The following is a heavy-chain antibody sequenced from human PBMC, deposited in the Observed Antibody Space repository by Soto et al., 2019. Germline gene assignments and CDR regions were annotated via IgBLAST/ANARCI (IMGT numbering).Heavy chain of an antibody. CDR2: IWYDGSNK. CDR3: ARDYCSSTSCYGADWFDP. J-gene: IGHJ5*02. CDR1: GFTFSSYG. D-gene: IGHD2-2*01. Sequence: GGSLRLSCAASGFTFSSYGMHWVRQAPGKGLEWVAVIWYDGSNKYYADSVKGRFTISRDNSKNTLYLQMNSLRAEDTAVYYCARDYCSSTSCYGADWFDPWGQGTLVTVSS. V-gene: IGHV3-33*01.